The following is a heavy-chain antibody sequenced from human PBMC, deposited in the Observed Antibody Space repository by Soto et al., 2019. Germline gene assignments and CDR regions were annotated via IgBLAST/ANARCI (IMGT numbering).Heavy chain of an antibody. D-gene: IGHD6-13*01. Sequence: SGPTLVNPTQTLTLTWTFSGFSLTTTGVGVSWIRQPPGKALEWLALIYWHDDKRYSPSLKSRLTITKDTSKNQVVLTMTNMDPVDTATYYCAHRGGAAVGLYYFDYWGQGALVTVSS. V-gene: IGHV2-5*01. CDR1: GFSLTTTGVG. CDR2: IYWHDDK. CDR3: AHRGGAAVGLYYFDY. J-gene: IGHJ4*02.